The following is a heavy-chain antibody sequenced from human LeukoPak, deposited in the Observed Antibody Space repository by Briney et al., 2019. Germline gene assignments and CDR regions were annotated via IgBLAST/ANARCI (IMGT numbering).Heavy chain of an antibody. CDR1: GFTFSSYA. V-gene: IGHV3-23*01. CDR3: AKDLSVGQWLAPIDY. CDR2: ISGSGGST. J-gene: IGHJ4*02. D-gene: IGHD6-19*01. Sequence: GGSLRLSCAASGFTFSSYAMSWLRQAPGKGLEWVSVISGSGGSTYYADSVKGRFTISRDNSKNTLYLQMNSLRAEDTAVYYCAKDLSVGQWLAPIDYWGQGTVVTVSS.